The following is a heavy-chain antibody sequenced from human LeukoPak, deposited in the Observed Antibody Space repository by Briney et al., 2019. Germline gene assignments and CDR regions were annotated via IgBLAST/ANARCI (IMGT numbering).Heavy chain of an antibody. CDR1: GFTVSSYD. CDR2: IGTAGDT. CDR3: ARVYAPENAFDI. J-gene: IGHJ3*02. Sequence: PGGSQRLSCAASGFTVSSYDMHWVRQATGKGLEWVSAIGTAGDTYYPGSVKGRFTISRENAKNSLYLQMNSLRAGDTAVYYCARVYAPENAFDIWGQGTMVTVSS. D-gene: IGHD2-8*01. V-gene: IGHV3-13*01.